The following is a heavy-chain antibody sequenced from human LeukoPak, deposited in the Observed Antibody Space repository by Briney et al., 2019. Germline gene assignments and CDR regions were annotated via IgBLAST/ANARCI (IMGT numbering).Heavy chain of an antibody. CDR2: IRAKAYGGTD. Sequence: GGSLRLSCSTSGFNFGDFPMAWVRQAPGKGLEWVGYIRAKAYGGTDEYGPSVKGRFFVSRDDAKGIAYLQMNSLKSEDTAVYYCTRGSGRFEYWGQGTLVAVSS. V-gene: IGHV3-49*04. D-gene: IGHD1-26*01. CDR3: TRGSGRFEY. CDR1: GFNFGDFP. J-gene: IGHJ4*02.